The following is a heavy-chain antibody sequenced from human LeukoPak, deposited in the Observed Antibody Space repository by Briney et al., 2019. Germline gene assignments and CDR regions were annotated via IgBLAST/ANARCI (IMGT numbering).Heavy chain of an antibody. V-gene: IGHV4-61*02. CDR2: IYTSGST. CDR3: ARHLLYYDILTGRALNWFDP. CDR1: GGSISSGSYY. Sequence: SQTLPLTCTVSGGSISSGSYYWSWIRQPAGKGLVWIGRIYTSGSTNYNPSLKSRVTISVDTSKNQFSLKLSSVTAADTAVYYCARHLLYYDILTGRALNWFDPWGQGTLVTVSS. D-gene: IGHD3-9*01. J-gene: IGHJ5*02.